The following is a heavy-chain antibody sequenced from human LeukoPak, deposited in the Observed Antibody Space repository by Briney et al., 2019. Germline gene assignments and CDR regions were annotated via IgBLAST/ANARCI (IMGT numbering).Heavy chain of an antibody. CDR1: GFTFSGYW. CDR3: AREKNYYDSSPVGY. J-gene: IGHJ4*02. V-gene: IGHV3-7*03. Sequence: PGGSLRLSCAASGFTFSGYWMSWVRQAPGKGLEWVANIKQDGSEKYYVDSVKGRFTISRDNAKNSLYLQMNSLRAEDTAVYYCAREKNYYDSSPVGYWGQGTLVTVSP. D-gene: IGHD3-22*01. CDR2: IKQDGSEK.